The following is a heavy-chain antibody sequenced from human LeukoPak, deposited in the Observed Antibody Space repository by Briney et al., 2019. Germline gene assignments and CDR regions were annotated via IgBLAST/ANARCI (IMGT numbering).Heavy chain of an antibody. CDR2: ISGSGGST. CDR3: AKVQTQIAAAGPWAFDI. CDR1: GFTFSSYA. J-gene: IGHJ3*02. V-gene: IGHV3-23*01. Sequence: PGGSLRLSCAASGFTFSSYAMSWVRQAPGKGLEWVSAISGSGGSTYYADSVKGRFTISRDNSKNTLFLQMNSLRAEDTAVYYCAKVQTQIAAAGPWAFDIWGQGTMVTVSS. D-gene: IGHD6-13*01.